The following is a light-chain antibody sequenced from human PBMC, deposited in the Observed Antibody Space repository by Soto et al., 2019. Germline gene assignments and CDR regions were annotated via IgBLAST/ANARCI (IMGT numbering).Light chain of an antibody. J-gene: IGLJ3*02. CDR1: SSDVGAYNY. CDR2: EVS. Sequence: QSALTQPASVSGSPGQSITISCTGSSSDVGAYNYVSWFQQHPGKAPKLIIYEVSNRPSGVSDRFSGSKSGNTASLTISGLQAEDEADYHCSSYTSSTTWVFGGVTKLTVL. V-gene: IGLV2-14*01. CDR3: SSYTSSTTWV.